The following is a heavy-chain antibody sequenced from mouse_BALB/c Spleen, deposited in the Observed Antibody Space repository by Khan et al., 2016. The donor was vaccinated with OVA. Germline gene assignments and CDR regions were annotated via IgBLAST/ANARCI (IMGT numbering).Heavy chain of an antibody. D-gene: IGHD2-10*01. J-gene: IGHJ4*01. Sequence: QIQLVQSGPELKKPGETVKISCKASGYTFTNYGMNWVKQSPGKALKWMGWINTYTGEPTYADDFKGRFAFSLENSASTAYLQINNLKNEDTATYCCARPPYFSYTLDHWGQGTSVTVSS. CDR1: GYTFTNYG. CDR2: INTYTGEP. CDR3: ARPPYFSYTLDH. V-gene: IGHV9-3-1*01.